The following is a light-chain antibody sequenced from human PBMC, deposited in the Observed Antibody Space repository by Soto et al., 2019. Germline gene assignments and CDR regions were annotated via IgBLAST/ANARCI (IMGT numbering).Light chain of an antibody. CDR1: SSNIGAGYD. CDR2: GNT. Sequence: QPVLTQPPSVSGAPGQRVTISCTGSSSNIGAGYDVHWYQQLPGTAPKLLIYGNTNRPSGVPDRFSGSKSGTSASLAVTGLQAEDEADYYCQSYDNSLSAYVFGTGTKLTVL. CDR3: QSYDNSLSAYV. J-gene: IGLJ1*01. V-gene: IGLV1-40*01.